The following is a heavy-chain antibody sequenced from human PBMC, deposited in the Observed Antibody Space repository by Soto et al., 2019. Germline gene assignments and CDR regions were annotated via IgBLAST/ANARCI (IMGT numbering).Heavy chain of an antibody. J-gene: IGHJ5*02. CDR2: ITNTGGAT. CDR3: ARNPRSDIFGVRNIVENWLDP. V-gene: IGHV3-23*01. CDR1: GFNFGNFG. D-gene: IGHD3-3*02. Sequence: HPGGSLRLSCAASGFNFGNFGMSWVRQAPGKGLQWVSSITNTGGATYHTDSVKGRFIVSRDNSKNVMFLLMRGLGVDDTALYFCARNPRSDIFGVRNIVENWLDPGGRGSLVTVSS.